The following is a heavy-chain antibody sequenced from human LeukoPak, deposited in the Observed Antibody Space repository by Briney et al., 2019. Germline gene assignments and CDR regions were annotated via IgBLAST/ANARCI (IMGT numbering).Heavy chain of an antibody. D-gene: IGHD6-13*01. V-gene: IGHV4-39*07. CDR3: ARDPAGTDYGMDV. CDR2: IYYSGST. CDR1: GGSISSSSYY. Sequence: PSETLSLTCTVSGGSISSSSYYWGWIRQPPGKGLEWIGSIYYSGSTYYNPSLKSRVTISVDTSKNQFSLKLSSVTAADTAVYYCARDPAGTDYGMDVWGQGTTVTVSS. J-gene: IGHJ6*02.